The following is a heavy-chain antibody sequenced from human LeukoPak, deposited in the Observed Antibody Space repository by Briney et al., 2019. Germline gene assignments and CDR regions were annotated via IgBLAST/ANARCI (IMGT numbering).Heavy chain of an antibody. CDR3: ARSYHDSNGYSAFDY. CDR2: IYHSGST. Sequence: SETLSLTCAVSGYSISSGYYWGWMRQPPGKGLEWIGSIYHSGSTYYNPSLKSRVTISVDRSKNQFSLKLSSVTAADTAVYYCARSYHDSNGYSAFDYWGQGTLVTVSS. CDR1: GYSISSGYY. J-gene: IGHJ4*02. D-gene: IGHD3-22*01. V-gene: IGHV4-38-2*01.